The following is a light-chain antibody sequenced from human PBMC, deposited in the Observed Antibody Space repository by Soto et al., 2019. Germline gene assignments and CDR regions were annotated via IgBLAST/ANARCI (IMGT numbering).Light chain of an antibody. CDR2: ATS. CDR3: QQYGGSPIT. V-gene: IGKV1-39*01. Sequence: DIQVTQSPPTLSASVGDRVTITCRASQTIRSYLNWYQQKPGKAPKLLIYATSSLQGGVPSRFSGSGSGTDFTLTISRLEPEDFALYYCQQYGGSPITFGLGTRLEI. CDR1: QTIRSY. J-gene: IGKJ5*01.